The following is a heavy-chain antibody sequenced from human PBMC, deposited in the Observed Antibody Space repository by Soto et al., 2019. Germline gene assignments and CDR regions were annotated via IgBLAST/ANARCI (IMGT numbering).Heavy chain of an antibody. CDR2: IIPIFGTA. CDR1: GGTFSSYA. CDR3: ARVKVVVPAAIGGAFDI. J-gene: IGHJ3*02. D-gene: IGHD2-2*01. Sequence: SVKVSCKASGGTFSSYAISWVRQAPGQGLEWMGGIIPIFGTANYAQKFQGRVTITADESTSTAYMELSSLRSEDTAVYYCARVKVVVPAAIGGAFDIWGQGTMVTVSS. V-gene: IGHV1-69*13.